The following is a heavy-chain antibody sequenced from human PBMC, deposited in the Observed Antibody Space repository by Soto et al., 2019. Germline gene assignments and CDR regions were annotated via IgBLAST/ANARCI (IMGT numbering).Heavy chain of an antibody. CDR1: GFTFSTYG. CDR2: ISYDGINK. Sequence: PGGPLRLSCAASGFTFSTYGMHWARQAPGEGLEWVAVISYDGINKYYVDSVKGRFTISRDNSKNTLYLQMNSLRAEDTAVYYCARDQYCSGGSCEYYGMDVWGQGTTVTVSS. J-gene: IGHJ6*02. V-gene: IGHV3-30*03. CDR3: ARDQYCSGGSCEYYGMDV. D-gene: IGHD2-15*01.